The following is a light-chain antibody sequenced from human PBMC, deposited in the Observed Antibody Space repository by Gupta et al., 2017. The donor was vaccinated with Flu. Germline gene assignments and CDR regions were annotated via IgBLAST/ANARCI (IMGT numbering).Light chain of an antibody. V-gene: IGKV1-33*01. Sequence: DIQMTQSPSSLSASVGDRVTITCQASQDISNYLNWYQQKPGKAPKLLIYDASNLETGVPSRFSGSGSGTDFTFTISSLQPEDIATYYCQQDDKLPPHTFGQGTKLEIK. CDR2: DAS. CDR3: QQDDKLPPHT. CDR1: QDISNY. J-gene: IGKJ2*01.